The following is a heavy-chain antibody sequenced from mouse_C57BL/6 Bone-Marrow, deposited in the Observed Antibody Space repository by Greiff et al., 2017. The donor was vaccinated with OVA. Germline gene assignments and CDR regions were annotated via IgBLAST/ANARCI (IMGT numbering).Heavy chain of an antibody. Sequence: QVQLQQSGPGLVQPSQSLSITCTVSGFSLTSYGVHWVRQSPGKGLEWLGVIWRGGSTDYNAAFMSRLSITKDNSKSQVFFKMNSLQADDTAIYYCAKILWDGGYAMDYWGQGTSVTVSS. J-gene: IGHJ4*01. CDR1: GFSLTSYG. CDR2: IWRGGST. V-gene: IGHV2-5*01. D-gene: IGHD4-1*01. CDR3: AKILWDGGYAMDY.